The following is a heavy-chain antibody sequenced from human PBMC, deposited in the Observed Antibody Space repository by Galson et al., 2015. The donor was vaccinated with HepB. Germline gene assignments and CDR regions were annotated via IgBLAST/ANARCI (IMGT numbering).Heavy chain of an antibody. CDR3: AKVRGVIKDVYYFDY. D-gene: IGHD3-10*01. CDR2: ISGSGGST. CDR1: GFTFSSYA. V-gene: IGHV3-23*01. Sequence: SLRLSCAASGFTFSSYAMSWVRQAPGKGLEWVSAISGSGGSTYYADFVKGRFTISRDNSKNTLYLQMNSLRAEDTAVYYCAKVRGVIKDVYYFDYWGQGTLVTVSS. J-gene: IGHJ4*02.